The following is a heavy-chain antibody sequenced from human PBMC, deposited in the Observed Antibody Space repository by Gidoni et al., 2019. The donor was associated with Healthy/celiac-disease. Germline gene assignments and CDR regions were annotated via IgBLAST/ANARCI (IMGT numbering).Heavy chain of an antibody. CDR1: GGSISSSSYY. V-gene: IGHV4-39*01. J-gene: IGHJ4*02. Sequence: QLQLQESGPGLVKPSETLSLTCTVSGGSISSSSYYWGWIRQPPGKGLEWIGSIYYSGSTYYNPSLKSRVTISVDTSKNQFSLKLSSVTAADTAVYYCARYLGGVGATTDYWGQGTLVTVSS. CDR2: IYYSGST. CDR3: ARYLGGVGATTDY. D-gene: IGHD1-26*01.